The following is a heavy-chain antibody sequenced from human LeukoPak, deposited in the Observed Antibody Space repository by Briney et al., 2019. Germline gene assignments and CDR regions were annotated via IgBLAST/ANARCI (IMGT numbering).Heavy chain of an antibody. CDR2: ISYDGSNK. Sequence: GGSLRLSCAASGFTFSSYWMSWVRQAPGKGLEWVAVISYDGSNKYYADSVKGRFTISRDNSKNTLYLQMNSLRAEDTAVYYCAKVKHGYYDSSGYLDYWGQGTLVTVSS. D-gene: IGHD3-22*01. V-gene: IGHV3-30*18. CDR3: AKVKHGYYDSSGYLDY. CDR1: GFTFSSYW. J-gene: IGHJ4*02.